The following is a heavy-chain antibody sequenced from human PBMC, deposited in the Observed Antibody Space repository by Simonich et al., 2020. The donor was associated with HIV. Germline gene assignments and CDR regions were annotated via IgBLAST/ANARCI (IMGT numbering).Heavy chain of an antibody. CDR1: GYTFTSYG. V-gene: IGHV1-18*01. Sequence: QVQLVQSGAEVKKPGASVKVSCKASGYTFTSYGINGVRQAPGQWLEGLGWISTYNTNTNYAQKLQGRGTMTADTSTSTAYMDLRSLRSDDTALYYCARGGGAAGTGDWFDPWGQGTLVTVSS. CDR2: ISTYNTNT. D-gene: IGHD6-13*01. CDR3: ARGGGAAGTGDWFDP. J-gene: IGHJ5*02.